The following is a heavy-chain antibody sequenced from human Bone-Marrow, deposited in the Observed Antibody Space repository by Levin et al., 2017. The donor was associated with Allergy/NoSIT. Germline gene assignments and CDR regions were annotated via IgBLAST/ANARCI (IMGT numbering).Heavy chain of an antibody. Sequence: TGGSLRLSCAASGFTFSSYAMHWVRQAPGKGLEWVAVISNDGSNKYNADSVKGRFTISRDNSKNTLYLQMNSLRAEDTAVYYCARGAQAMVRGVIITRNQNYFDYWGQGTLVTVSS. V-gene: IGHV3-30-3*01. J-gene: IGHJ4*02. CDR1: GFTFSSYA. CDR3: ARGAQAMVRGVIITRNQNYFDY. D-gene: IGHD3-10*01. CDR2: ISNDGSNK.